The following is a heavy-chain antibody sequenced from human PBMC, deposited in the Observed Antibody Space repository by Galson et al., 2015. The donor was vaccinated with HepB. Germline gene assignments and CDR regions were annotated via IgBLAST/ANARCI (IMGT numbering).Heavy chain of an antibody. Sequence: CAISGDSVSSNSAAWNWIRQSPSRGLEWLGRTYYRCKWYKDYADSVKGRFTISRDNSKNALYLQMDSLRAEDTAVYYCAKDHYGSGGYNFVANWGQGTLVTVSS. D-gene: IGHD3-10*01. J-gene: IGHJ4*02. CDR1: GDSVSSNSAA. V-gene: IGHV6-1*01. CDR2: TYYRCKWYK. CDR3: AKDHYGSGGYNFVAN.